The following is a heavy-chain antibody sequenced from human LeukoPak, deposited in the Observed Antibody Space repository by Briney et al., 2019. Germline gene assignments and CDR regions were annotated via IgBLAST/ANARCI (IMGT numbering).Heavy chain of an antibody. Sequence: SGTLSLTCAVSGGSISSDHWWSWVRQPPGKSLEWIGEIFHIGVTNYKPSLKSRVSMSVDNSRHQFSLKLSSVTAADTAVYYCAREAGYYGSGSYYMVHAFDIWGQGTMVTVSS. D-gene: IGHD3-10*01. CDR1: GGSISSDHW. CDR2: IFHIGVT. CDR3: AREAGYYGSGSYYMVHAFDI. V-gene: IGHV4-4*02. J-gene: IGHJ3*02.